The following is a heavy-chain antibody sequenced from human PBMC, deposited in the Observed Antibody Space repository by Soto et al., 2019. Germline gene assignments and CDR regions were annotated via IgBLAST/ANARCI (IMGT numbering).Heavy chain of an antibody. CDR3: AKEGAFGGVIGRAPFDY. Sequence: EVQLLESGGGLVQPGGSLRLSCAASGFTFSSYAMSWVRQAPGKGLEWVSAISGSGGSTYYADSVKGRFTISRDNSKNTLYLQMNSLRAEDTAVYYCAKEGAFGGVIGRAPFDYWGQGTLVTVSS. D-gene: IGHD3-16*02. CDR2: ISGSGGST. V-gene: IGHV3-23*01. J-gene: IGHJ4*02. CDR1: GFTFSSYA.